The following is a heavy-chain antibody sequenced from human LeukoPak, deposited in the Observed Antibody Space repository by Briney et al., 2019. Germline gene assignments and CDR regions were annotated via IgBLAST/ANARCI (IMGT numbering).Heavy chain of an antibody. V-gene: IGHV4-59*01. J-gene: IGHJ4*02. D-gene: IGHD2-21*02. CDR3: ARSVVVTAILDY. CDR1: GGSISSYY. Sequence: SETLSLTCTVSGGSISSYYWSWIRQPPGKGLEWIGYIYYSGSTNYNPSLKSRVTISVDTSKNQFSLKLSSVTAADTAVYYCARSVVVTAILDYWGQGTLVTVSS. CDR2: IYYSGST.